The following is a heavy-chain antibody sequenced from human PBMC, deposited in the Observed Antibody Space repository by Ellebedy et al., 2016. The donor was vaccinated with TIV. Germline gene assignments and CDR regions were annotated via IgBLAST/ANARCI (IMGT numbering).Heavy chain of an antibody. Sequence: GESLKISCAASGFTFSGNGMHWVRQAPGKGLEWVAVIWYDGSTKYYADSVEGRFTISRDNSKNTLYLQMNSLRAEDTAMYYSARWGEGKPADYWGQGTLVTVSS. CDR2: IWYDGSTK. V-gene: IGHV3-33*01. CDR1: GFTFSGNG. D-gene: IGHD2-21*01. CDR3: ARWGEGKPADY. J-gene: IGHJ4*02.